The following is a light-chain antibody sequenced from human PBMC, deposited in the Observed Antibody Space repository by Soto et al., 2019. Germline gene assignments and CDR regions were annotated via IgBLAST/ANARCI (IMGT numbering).Light chain of an antibody. V-gene: IGKV2-24*01. J-gene: IGKJ2*01. CDR2: MIS. CDR3: MQATQPYT. Sequence: DIVMTQTPLFSPVTLGQPASISCRSSQSLVHSDGNTNLSRLQQRPGQPPRLLIYMISNRFSGVPDRFSGSGAGTDFTLKISRVEAEDVGVYYCMQATQPYTFGQGTKLEIK. CDR1: QSLVHSDGNTN.